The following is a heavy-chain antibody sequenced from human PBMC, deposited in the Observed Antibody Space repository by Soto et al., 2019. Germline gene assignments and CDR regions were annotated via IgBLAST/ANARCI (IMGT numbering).Heavy chain of an antibody. Sequence: QVQLQESGPGLVKPSETLSLTCTVSGGSISSYYWSWIRQPPGKGLEWIGYIYYSGSTNYNPSLTSRVTISVDTSKTQFSLKLSSVTAADTAVYYCARGCGGDCYAYYYYGMDVWGQGTTVTVSS. CDR3: ARGCGGDCYAYYYYGMDV. V-gene: IGHV4-59*01. CDR1: GGSISSYY. D-gene: IGHD2-21*02. J-gene: IGHJ6*02. CDR2: IYYSGST.